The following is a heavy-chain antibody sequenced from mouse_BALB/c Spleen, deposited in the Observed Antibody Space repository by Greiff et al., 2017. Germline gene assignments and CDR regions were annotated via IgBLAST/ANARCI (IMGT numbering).Heavy chain of an antibody. J-gene: IGHJ2*01. CDR3: ARDYYGSSYNFDY. CDR2: IWAGGST. CDR1: GFSLTSYG. D-gene: IGHD1-1*01. Sequence: VQVVESGPGLVAPSQSLSITCTVSGFSLTSYGVHWVRQPPGKGLEWLGVIWAGGSTNYNSALMSRLSISKDNSKSQVFLKMNSLQTDDTAMYYCARDYYGSSYNFDYWGQGTTLTVSS. V-gene: IGHV2-9*02.